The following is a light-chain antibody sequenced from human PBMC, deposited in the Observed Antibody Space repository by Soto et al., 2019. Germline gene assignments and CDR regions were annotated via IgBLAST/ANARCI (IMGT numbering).Light chain of an antibody. V-gene: IGKV1-33*01. CDR2: DKT. Sequence: DIQMTQSPSSLAASVGDRVTITCQASQDLTGYLNWYQQKAGKAPKLLIYDKTTLDEGVPSRVSGSGSGTDCTFTSNGLQPDVVATHSGQQYVNLPYTFGQGTKVESK. CDR1: QDLTGY. J-gene: IGKJ2*01. CDR3: QQYVNLPYT.